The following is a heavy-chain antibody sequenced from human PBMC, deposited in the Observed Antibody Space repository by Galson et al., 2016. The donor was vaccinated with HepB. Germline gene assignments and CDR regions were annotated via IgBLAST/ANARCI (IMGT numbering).Heavy chain of an antibody. CDR2: IYPGDSDT. CDR1: GEDFADSW. CDR3: ARSTSGGIKDRSFDS. V-gene: IGHV5-51*01. J-gene: IGHJ4*02. Sequence: QSGAEVKKPGESLRISCQDSGEDFADSWIAWVRHMPGKGLDWMAIIYPGDSDTRYNSSFRGQVNMSADKSINTTYLPWSSLKASDTAIYYCARSTSGGIKDRSFDSWGQGTLVTVSS. D-gene: IGHD6-25*01.